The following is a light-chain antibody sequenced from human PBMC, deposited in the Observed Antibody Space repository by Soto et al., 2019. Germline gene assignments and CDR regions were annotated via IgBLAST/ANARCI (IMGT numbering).Light chain of an antibody. J-gene: IGKJ5*01. CDR1: QSIRSH. Sequence: EIVMTQSPATRSVSPLERATRSFMASQSIRSHLAWYQQKPGQAPRLLIYDASTRATGIPARFSGSGSGTEFTLTISSLQSEDFAVYYCQKYDNWPFTFGQGTRLEIK. CDR3: QKYDNWPFT. V-gene: IGKV3-15*01. CDR2: DAS.